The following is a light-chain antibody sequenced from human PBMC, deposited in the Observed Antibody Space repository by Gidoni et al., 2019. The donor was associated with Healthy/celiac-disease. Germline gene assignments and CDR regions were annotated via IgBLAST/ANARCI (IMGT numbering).Light chain of an antibody. J-gene: IGKJ4*01. Sequence: DIQMTQSPSSLSASVGDRVTITCRASQSISSYLNWYQQKPGIAPKLLIYAASSLQSGVPSRFSGSGSGTDFTLTISSLQPEDFATYYCQQSYSTPQLTFGGGTKVEIK. CDR3: QQSYSTPQLT. CDR2: AAS. CDR1: QSISSY. V-gene: IGKV1-39*01.